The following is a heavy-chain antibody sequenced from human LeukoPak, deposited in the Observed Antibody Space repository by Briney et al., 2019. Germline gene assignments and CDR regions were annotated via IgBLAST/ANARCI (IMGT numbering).Heavy chain of an antibody. CDR2: ILPDGSQK. J-gene: IGHJ4*02. CDR3: GRLAHNAWYAIDF. D-gene: IGHD2-2*01. V-gene: IGHV3-7*01. CDR1: DFSFDFYW. Sequence: GGSLRLSCVASDFSFDFYWMTWVRQAPGKGLEWLANILPDGSQKYYVDSVKGRFTISRDNPKNSLYLQINNLRAEDTAVYYCGRLAHNAWYAIDFWGQGTLVTVSS.